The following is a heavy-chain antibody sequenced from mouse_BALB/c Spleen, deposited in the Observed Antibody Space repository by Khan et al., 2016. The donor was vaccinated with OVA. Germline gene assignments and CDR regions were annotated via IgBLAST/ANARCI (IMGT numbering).Heavy chain of an antibody. D-gene: IGHD1-2*01. Sequence: QVQLKESGPGLVAPSQSLSITCTVSGFSLTSYGVNWVRQPPGKGLEWLGVIWGDGSTNYHSTLMSRLSISKDNSQSQVFLKLSSLQIDDTATYYCAKWGTANYYAMDYWGQGPSVTVSS. CDR2: IWGDGST. V-gene: IGHV2-3*01. CDR1: GFSLTSYG. J-gene: IGHJ4*01. CDR3: AKWGTANYYAMDY.